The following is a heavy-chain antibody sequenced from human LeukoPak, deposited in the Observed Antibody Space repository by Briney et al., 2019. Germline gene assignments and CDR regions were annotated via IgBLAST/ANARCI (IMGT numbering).Heavy chain of an antibody. CDR1: GGSFSSYA. CDR2: INPIFGPA. Sequence: GASVKVSCKASGGSFSSYAVTWVRQAPGQGLEWMGGINPIFGPADYAQKFQGRVTITADDSTTAYMELRSLRSEDTAVYYCARSSRSRSGYYFDYWGQGTLVTVSS. CDR3: ARSSRSRSGYYFDY. J-gene: IGHJ4*02. D-gene: IGHD6-13*01. V-gene: IGHV1-69*13.